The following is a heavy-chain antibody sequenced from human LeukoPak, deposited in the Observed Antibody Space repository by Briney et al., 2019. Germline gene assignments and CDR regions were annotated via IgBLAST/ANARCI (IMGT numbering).Heavy chain of an antibody. CDR3: ARDLSGPLDY. CDR1: GFTVSHNY. D-gene: IGHD5-12*01. CDR2: IYSGGST. V-gene: IGHV3-66*01. Sequence: GGSLRPSCAASGFTVSHNYMSWVRQAPGKGLEWVSVIYSGGSTNYADSVKGRFTISRDNSKNTLYLQMNSLRAEDTAVYYCARDLSGPLDYWGQGTLVTVSS. J-gene: IGHJ4*02.